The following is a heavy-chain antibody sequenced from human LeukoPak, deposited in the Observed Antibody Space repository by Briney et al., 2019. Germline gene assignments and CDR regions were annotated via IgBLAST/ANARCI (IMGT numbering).Heavy chain of an antibody. CDR2: ISAYNGNT. V-gene: IGHV1-18*01. D-gene: IGHD5-12*01. CDR3: ARGFNWLRKSPNPLDY. Sequence: ASVKVSCKASGYTFTSYGISWVRQAPGQGLEWMGWISAYNGNTNYAQKLQGRVTMTTDTSTSTAYMELRSLRSDDTAVYYCARGFNWLRKSPNPLDYWGQGTLVTVSS. CDR1: GYTFTSYG. J-gene: IGHJ4*02.